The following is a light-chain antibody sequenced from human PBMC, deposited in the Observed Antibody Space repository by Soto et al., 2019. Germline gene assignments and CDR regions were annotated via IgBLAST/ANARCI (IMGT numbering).Light chain of an antibody. CDR1: QSVSSNY. V-gene: IGKV3-20*01. CDR2: GSS. CDR3: QQSYSVPHT. Sequence: EIVLTQSPGTLSLSPGERATLSCRASQSVSSNYLAWYQQKAGQAPRLLIYGSSSRATGIPDRFSGSGSGTDFTLAISRLEPEDFATFYCQQSYSVPHTFGQGTKLEI. J-gene: IGKJ2*01.